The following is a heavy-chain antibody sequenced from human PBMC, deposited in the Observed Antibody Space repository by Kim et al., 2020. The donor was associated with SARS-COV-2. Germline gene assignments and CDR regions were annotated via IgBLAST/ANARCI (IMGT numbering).Heavy chain of an antibody. CDR1: GFTFSSYG. V-gene: IGHV3-30*18. J-gene: IGHJ4*02. Sequence: GGSLRLSCAASGFTFSSYGMHWVRQAPGKGLEWVAVISYDGSNKYYADSVKGRFTISRDNSKNTLYLQMNSLRAEDTAVYYCAKGDVYGGHFDYWGQGTLVTVSS. CDR2: ISYDGSNK. CDR3: AKGDVYGGHFDY. D-gene: IGHD4-17*01.